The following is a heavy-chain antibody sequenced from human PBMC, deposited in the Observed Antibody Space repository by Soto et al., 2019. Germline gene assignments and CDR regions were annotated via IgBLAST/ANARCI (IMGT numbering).Heavy chain of an antibody. CDR3: ATPACAATWCSPSHNLDH. CDR1: GGTFLRHV. D-gene: IGHD2-2*01. V-gene: IGHV1-69*09. J-gene: IGHJ4*02. Sequence: QVQLVQSGAEVKKPESSVKVSCKASGGTFLRHVISWVRQAPGQGPEWMGKINPLSGIPNYAQKFQDRVTFTADTDSSTAYMELSSLRSDDTAVYYCATPACAATWCSPSHNLDHWGQGTLVTVSS. CDR2: INPLSGIP.